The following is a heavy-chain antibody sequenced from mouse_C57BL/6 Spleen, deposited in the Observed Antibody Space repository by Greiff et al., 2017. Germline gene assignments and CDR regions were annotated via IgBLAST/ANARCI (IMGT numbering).Heavy chain of an antibody. V-gene: IGHV1-72*01. D-gene: IGHD2-3*01. CDR3: AREDGYYLYYAMDY. Sequence: VKQRPGRGLEWIGRIDPNSGGTKFNEKFKSKATLTVDKPSSTAYMQLSSLTSEDSAVYYCAREDGYYLYYAMDYWGQGTSVTVSS. J-gene: IGHJ4*01. CDR2: IDPNSGGT.